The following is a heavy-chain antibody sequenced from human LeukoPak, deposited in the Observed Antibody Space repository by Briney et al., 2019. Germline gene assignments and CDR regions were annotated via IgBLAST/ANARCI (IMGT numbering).Heavy chain of an antibody. CDR1: GFTFSDYY. Sequence: GGSLRLSCAASGFTFSDYYMTWIRQAPGKGLGCVSYISSSSDYTNYPDSVKGRFTISRDNAKNSLYLQMNSLRAEDTALYYCARVKVGTTNRFDYWGQGTLVTVSS. J-gene: IGHJ4*02. V-gene: IGHV3-11*05. CDR2: ISSSSDYT. CDR3: ARVKVGTTNRFDY. D-gene: IGHD1-26*01.